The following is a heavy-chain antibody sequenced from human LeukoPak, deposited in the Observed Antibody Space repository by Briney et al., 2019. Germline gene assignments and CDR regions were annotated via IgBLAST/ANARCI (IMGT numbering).Heavy chain of an antibody. V-gene: IGHV1-2*02. CDR2: INPNSGGT. Sequence: GASVKLSCKASGYTFTGYYMHWVRPAPGQGLEWMGWINPNSGGTNYASKFQGRVTMIKDTSTNSAYIELNKLTSDDTAVYYCGRGNKSFDPWGQGTLVTVSS. CDR3: GRGNKSFDP. J-gene: IGHJ5*02. CDR1: GYTFTGYY.